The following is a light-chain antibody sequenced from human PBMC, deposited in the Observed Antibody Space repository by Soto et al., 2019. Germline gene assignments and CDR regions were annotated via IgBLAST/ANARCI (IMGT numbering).Light chain of an antibody. J-gene: IGLJ2*01. CDR1: SGHSRYA. CDR3: QTWGTGIVV. V-gene: IGLV4-69*01. CDR2: LNSDGSH. Sequence: QSVLTQSPSASASLGASVKLTCTLRSGHSRYAIAWHQQQPEKGPRYLMKLNSDGSHSKGDGIPDRFSGSSSGAERYLTISSLQSEDEADYYCQTWGTGIVVFGGGTKLTVL.